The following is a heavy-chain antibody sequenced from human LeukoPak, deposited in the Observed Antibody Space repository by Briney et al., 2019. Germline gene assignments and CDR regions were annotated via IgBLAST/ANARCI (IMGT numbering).Heavy chain of an antibody. J-gene: IGHJ4*02. CDR3: AKESPYAVGGTGRVYYFDS. CDR2: ISYDGSNK. D-gene: IGHD1-26*01. Sequence: SGGSLRLSCAASGFTFSSYAMHWVRQAPGKGLEWVAVISYDGSNKYYADSVKGRFTISRDNSKNTVHLQMNSLGVEDTAVYYCAKESPYAVGGTGRVYYFDSWGQGALVTVSS. V-gene: IGHV3-30*04. CDR1: GFTFSSYA.